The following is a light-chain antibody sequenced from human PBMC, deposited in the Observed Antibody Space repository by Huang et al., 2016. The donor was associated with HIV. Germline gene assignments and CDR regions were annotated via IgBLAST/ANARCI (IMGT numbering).Light chain of an antibody. Sequence: EILMTQSPATLSVSPGERATLSCRASPSVSSILAWYQQKPGQAPRLLIYGASFRATGVPTRFSGSGSGTDFTLTISSLQSEDVAVYYCQQYNNGPPYTFGQGTKLEI. V-gene: IGKV3-15*01. CDR2: GAS. CDR1: PSVSSI. CDR3: QQYNNGPPYT. J-gene: IGKJ2*01.